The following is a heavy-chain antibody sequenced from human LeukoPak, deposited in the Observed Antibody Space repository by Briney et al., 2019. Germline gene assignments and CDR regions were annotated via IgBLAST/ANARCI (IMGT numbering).Heavy chain of an antibody. CDR1: GYTFTNYN. CDR2: ISPYNGNT. Sequence: ASVKVSCKTSGYTFTNYNIAWVRQAPGQGLEWVGWISPYNGNTKYAQKFQGRVTMTTDTSTSTAYIELRSLTSDDTAIYYCARDGYFDFWGQGTLVTVSS. V-gene: IGHV1-18*01. J-gene: IGHJ4*02. CDR3: ARDGYFDF.